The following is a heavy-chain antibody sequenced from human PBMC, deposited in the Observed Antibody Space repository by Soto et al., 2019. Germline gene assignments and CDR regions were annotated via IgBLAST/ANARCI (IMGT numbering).Heavy chain of an antibody. V-gene: IGHV3-21*01. CDR2: ISSSSSYI. J-gene: IGHJ4*02. D-gene: IGHD1-26*01. CDR3: APYSGSSGY. CDR1: GFTFSSYS. Sequence: EVQLVESGGGLVKPGGSLRLSCAASGFTFSSYSMNWVRQAPGKGLEWVSAISSSSSYIYYADSVKGRFTISRDNAKNSLYLQINSLRAEDTAVYYCAPYSGSSGYWGQGTLVTVSS.